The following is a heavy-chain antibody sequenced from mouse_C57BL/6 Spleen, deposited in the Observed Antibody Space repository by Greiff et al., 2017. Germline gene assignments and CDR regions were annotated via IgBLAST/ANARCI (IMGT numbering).Heavy chain of an antibody. Sequence: QVQLQQPGAELVRPGASVKLSCKASGYTFTSYWMHWVKQRPGQGLEWIGVIDPSDSYTNYNQTFKGKATLTVDKSSSTAYMQLSSLTSEDSAVXCCARAVDSYSNYSSGFAYWGQGTLVTVSA. CDR1: GYTFTSYW. V-gene: IGHV1-59*01. D-gene: IGHD2-5*01. CDR2: IDPSDSYT. CDR3: ARAVDSYSNYSSGFAY. J-gene: IGHJ3*01.